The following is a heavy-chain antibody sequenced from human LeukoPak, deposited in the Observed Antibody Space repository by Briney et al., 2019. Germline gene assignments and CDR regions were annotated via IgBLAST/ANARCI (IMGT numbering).Heavy chain of an antibody. J-gene: IGHJ4*02. Sequence: ASETLSLTCTVSGGSIGIYYWTWIRQPAGKGLEYIGRIYTGGSTNYSPSFKSRVTMSVDTSKNQFSLRLTSVTAADTAVYYCARDRPYFDYWGQGTLVTVSS. CDR3: ARDRPYFDY. CDR1: GGSIGIYY. CDR2: IYTGGST. V-gene: IGHV4-4*07.